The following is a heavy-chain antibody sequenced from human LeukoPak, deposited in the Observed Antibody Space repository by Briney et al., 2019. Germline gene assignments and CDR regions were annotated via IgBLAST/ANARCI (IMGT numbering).Heavy chain of an antibody. CDR2: ISDSGAGT. D-gene: IGHD2-2*01. Sequence: GGSLRLSCAASGFTFSSYAMNWARQAPGKGLEWVSAISDSGAGTYYADTVKGRFTISRDNSKNTLYLQMNSLRAEDTAIYYCAKAALRYQLLSSLDYWGQGTPITVSS. V-gene: IGHV3-23*01. J-gene: IGHJ4*02. CDR1: GFTFSSYA. CDR3: AKAALRYQLLSSLDY.